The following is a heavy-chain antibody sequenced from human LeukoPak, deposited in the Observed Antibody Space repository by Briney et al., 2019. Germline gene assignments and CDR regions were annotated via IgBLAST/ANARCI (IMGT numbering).Heavy chain of an antibody. CDR2: IDGSGDDT. D-gene: IGHD3-9*01. CDR3: ARDLRGSIVRYFDY. V-gene: IGHV3-23*01. CDR1: GFTFKYCA. Sequence: GGSLRLSCAASGFTFKYCAMTWVRQAPGKGLEWVAAIDGSGDDTYYAESVKGRFTISRDNSQNTLFLQVNSLRAEDTAVYYCARDLRGSIVRYFDYWGQGTLVTVSS. J-gene: IGHJ4*02.